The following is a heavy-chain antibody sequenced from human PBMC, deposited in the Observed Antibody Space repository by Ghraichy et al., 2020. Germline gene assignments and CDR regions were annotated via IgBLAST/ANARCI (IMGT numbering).Heavy chain of an antibody. CDR3: ARMGYDGGYYFDH. CDR2: IDWDEDK. Sequence: SGPTLVKPTQTLTLTCTFSGFSLNTSRMRVSWIRQPPGKALEWLARIDWDEDKFYSISLKTRLIIAKDTSKNQVVLTMSHMDPVDTATYFCARMGYDGGYYFDHWGQGILVTVSS. D-gene: IGHD3-22*01. J-gene: IGHJ4*02. V-gene: IGHV2-70*04. CDR1: GFSLNTSRMR.